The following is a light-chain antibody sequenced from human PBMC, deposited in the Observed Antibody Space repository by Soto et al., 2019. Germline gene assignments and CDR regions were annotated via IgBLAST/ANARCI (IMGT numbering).Light chain of an antibody. J-gene: IGKJ4*01. CDR2: AAS. CDR3: QNYNSAPFT. CDR1: QGISNY. Sequence: DIQMTQSPSSLSASVGGRVIITCRASQGISNYLAWYQQKPGKVPKLLIYAASTLQSGVPSRFSGSGSGTDFTLTISSLQPEDVASYYCQNYNSAPFTFGGGTNVEIK. V-gene: IGKV1-27*01.